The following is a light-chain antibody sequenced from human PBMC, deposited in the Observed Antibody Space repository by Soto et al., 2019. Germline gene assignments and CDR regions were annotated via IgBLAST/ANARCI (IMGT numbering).Light chain of an antibody. CDR3: QQYGNSPWT. J-gene: IGKJ1*01. CDR1: QSVSSSY. Sequence: EIVLTQSAGALSLSPGERATLSCRASQSVSSSYLAWYQQKPGQAPRLLIYGASNRATGIPDKFSGSGSGTDFTLTISRLEPEDFAVYYCQQYGNSPWTFGQGTKVDI. V-gene: IGKV3-20*01. CDR2: GAS.